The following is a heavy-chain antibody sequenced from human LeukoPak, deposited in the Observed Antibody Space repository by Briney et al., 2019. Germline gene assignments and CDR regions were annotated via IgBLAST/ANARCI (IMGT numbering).Heavy chain of an antibody. V-gene: IGHV3-23*01. CDR2: ISGSGGTT. J-gene: IGHJ4*02. CDR3: LWYYYGSGSYNY. D-gene: IGHD3-10*01. Sequence: PGGSLRLSCAASGFTFSSYAMSWVRQAPGKGLEWVSAISGSGGTTYYADSVKGRFTISRDNSRNTLYLQMNSLRAEDTAVYCCLWYYYGSGSYNYWGQGTLVTVSS. CDR1: GFTFSSYA.